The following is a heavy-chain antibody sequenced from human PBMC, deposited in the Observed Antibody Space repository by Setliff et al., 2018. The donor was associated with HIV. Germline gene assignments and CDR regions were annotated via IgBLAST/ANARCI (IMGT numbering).Heavy chain of an antibody. Sequence: PSETLSLTCTVSGYSISSGYYWGWIRQPPGKGLEWIGSIYYSGRTYYNPSLKSRVTISVDTSKNQFSLKLSSVTAADTAVYYCARVGWDYYDDSATLREEGFVPWGQGTLVTVSS. J-gene: IGHJ5*02. CDR2: IYYSGRT. CDR1: GYSISSGYY. CDR3: ARVGWDYYDDSATLREEGFVP. V-gene: IGHV4-38-2*02. D-gene: IGHD3-22*01.